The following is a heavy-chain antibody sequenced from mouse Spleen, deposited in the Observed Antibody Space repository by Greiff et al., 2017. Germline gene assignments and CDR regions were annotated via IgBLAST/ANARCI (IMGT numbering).Heavy chain of an antibody. CDR2: IDPSDSYT. J-gene: IGHJ4*01. D-gene: IGHD2-2*01. V-gene: IGHV1-59*01. CDR1: GYTFTSYW. CDR3: ARGEGDDECYAMDY. Sequence: VQLQQPGAELVRPGTSVKLSCKASGYTFTSYWMHWVKQRPGQGLEWIGVIDPSDSYTNYNQKFKGKATLTVDTSSSTAYMQLSSLTSEDSAVYYCARGEGDDECYAMDYWGQGTSVTLSS.